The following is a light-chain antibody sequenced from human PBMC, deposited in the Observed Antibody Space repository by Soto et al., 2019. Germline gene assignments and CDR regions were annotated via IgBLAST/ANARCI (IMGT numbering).Light chain of an antibody. CDR1: QSISRS. Sequence: DIQMTQSPSSLSASVEDRVIITCRASQSISRSLNWYQQNPGKAPKLLIYAASSLQTGVPSRFSGSGSGTDFTLTISSLQPEDFATYYCQQSYSSLWTFGQGTKVDIK. J-gene: IGKJ1*01. V-gene: IGKV1-39*01. CDR3: QQSYSSLWT. CDR2: AAS.